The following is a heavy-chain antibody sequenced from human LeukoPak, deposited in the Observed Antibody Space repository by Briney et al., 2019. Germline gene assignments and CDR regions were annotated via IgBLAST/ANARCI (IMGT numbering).Heavy chain of an antibody. CDR3: ARALKRALIAVAGTGGY. V-gene: IGHV1-2*02. Sequence: GASVKVSCKASGYTFTGYYMHWVRQAPGQGLEWMGWINPNSGGTNYAQKFQGRVTMTRDTSISTAYMELSSLRSEDTAVYYCARALKRALIAVAGTGGYWGQGTLVTVSS. CDR1: GYTFTGYY. CDR2: INPNSGGT. J-gene: IGHJ4*02. D-gene: IGHD6-19*01.